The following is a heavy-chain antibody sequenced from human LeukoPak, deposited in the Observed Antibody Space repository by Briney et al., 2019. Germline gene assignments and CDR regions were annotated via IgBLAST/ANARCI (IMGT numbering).Heavy chain of an antibody. J-gene: IGHJ5*02. Sequence: SETLSLTCAVYGGSFSGYYWSWIRQPPGKGLEWIGEINHSGSTNYNPSLKSRVTISVDTSKNQFSLKLSSVTAADTAVYYCARVTYQLLYNWFDPWGQGTLVTVSS. CDR1: GGSFSGYY. D-gene: IGHD2-2*01. V-gene: IGHV4-34*01. CDR2: INHSGST. CDR3: ARVTYQLLYNWFDP.